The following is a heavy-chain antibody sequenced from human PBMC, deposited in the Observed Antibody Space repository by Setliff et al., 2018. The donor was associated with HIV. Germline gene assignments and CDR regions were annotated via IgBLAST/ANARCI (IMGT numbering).Heavy chain of an antibody. J-gene: IGHJ4*02. V-gene: IGHV4-34*01. CDR1: GGSFSSYS. D-gene: IGHD3-22*01. Sequence: SETLSLTCAVYGGSFSSYSWTWIRQPPGKGLEWIGEINRSGSTNYNPSLKSRLTIIVDTSKNQFSLKLNSVTAADTAVYYCARAASYYDSTGYSGNYFDYWGQGTLVTVSS. CDR3: ARAASYYDSTGYSGNYFDY. CDR2: INRSGST.